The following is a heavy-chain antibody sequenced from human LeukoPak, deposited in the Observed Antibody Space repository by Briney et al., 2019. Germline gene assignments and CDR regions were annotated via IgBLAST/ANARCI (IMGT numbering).Heavy chain of an antibody. CDR3: ARPYYYDSRIDP. CDR2: MYYSGST. Sequence: PSETLSLTCTVSGGSITSGDYYWSWIRQPPEKGLEWIAYMYYSGSTYYNPSPKSRVTMSADTSKNQFSLKLSSVTAADTAVYYCARPYYYDSRIDPWGQGTLVTVSS. V-gene: IGHV4-30-4*01. D-gene: IGHD3-22*01. CDR1: GGSITSGDYY. J-gene: IGHJ5*02.